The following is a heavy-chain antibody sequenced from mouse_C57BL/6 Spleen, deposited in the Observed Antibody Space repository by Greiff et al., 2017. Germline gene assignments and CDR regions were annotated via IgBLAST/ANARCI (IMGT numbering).Heavy chain of an antibody. CDR2: ISYDGSN. D-gene: IGHD1-1*01. CDR1: GYSITSGYY. CDR3: ARIYYYGSSYDFDV. J-gene: IGHJ1*03. V-gene: IGHV3-6*01. Sequence: EVQVVESGPGLVKPSQSLSLTCSVTGYSITSGYYWNWIRQFPGNKLEWMGYISYDGSNNYNPSLKNRISITRDTSKNQFFLKLNSVTTEDTATYYCARIYYYGSSYDFDVWGTGTTVTVSS.